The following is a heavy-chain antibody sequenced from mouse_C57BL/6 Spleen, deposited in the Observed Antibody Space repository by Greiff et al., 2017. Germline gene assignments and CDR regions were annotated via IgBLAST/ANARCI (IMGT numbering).Heavy chain of an antibody. Sequence: DVQLQPSGPELVKPGASVKISCKASGYTFTDYYMNWVKQSHGKSLEWLGDINPNNGGTSYNQKFKGKATLTVDKSSSTAYMELRSLTSEDSAVYDCARSGNLYFDDWGQGTTLTVSS. CDR2: INPNNGGT. D-gene: IGHD2-1*01. CDR3: ARSGNLYFDD. CDR1: GYTFTDYY. J-gene: IGHJ2*01. V-gene: IGHV1-26*01.